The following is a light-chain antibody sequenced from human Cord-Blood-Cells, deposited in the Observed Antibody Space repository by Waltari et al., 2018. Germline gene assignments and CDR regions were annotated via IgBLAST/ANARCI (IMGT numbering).Light chain of an antibody. J-gene: IGKJ1*01. V-gene: IGKV2-28*01. Sequence: TVMTQSPLSLPVTPGEPASIPCRSSQSLLHSNGYNYLDWYLQKPGQSPQLLIYLGSNRASGVPDRFSGSGSGTDFTLKISRVEAEDVGVYYCMQALQTWTFGQGTKVEIK. CDR3: MQALQTWT. CDR2: LGS. CDR1: QSLLHSNGYNY.